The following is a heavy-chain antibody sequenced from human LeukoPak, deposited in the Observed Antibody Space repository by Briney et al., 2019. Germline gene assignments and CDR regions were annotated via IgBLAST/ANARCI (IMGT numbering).Heavy chain of an antibody. D-gene: IGHD6-13*01. J-gene: IGHJ4*02. Sequence: GGSLRLSCAVSGFTFSSYAMSWVRQAPGKGLEWVSAISGSGGSTYYADSVKGRFTISRDNSKNTLYLQMNSLRAEDTAVYYCAKYSSSWYSRYFDYWGQGTLVTVSS. CDR2: ISGSGGST. CDR1: GFTFSSYA. V-gene: IGHV3-23*01. CDR3: AKYSSSWYSRYFDY.